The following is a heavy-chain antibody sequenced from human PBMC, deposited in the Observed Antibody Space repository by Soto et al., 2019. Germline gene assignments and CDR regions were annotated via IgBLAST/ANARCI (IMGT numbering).Heavy chain of an antibody. D-gene: IGHD3-22*01. CDR3: TTDSIYDSRIR. CDR1: GFTFSNAW. V-gene: IGHV3-15*07. Sequence: EVQLVESGGGLVKPGGSLRLSCAASGFTFSNAWMNWVRQAPGKGLEWVGRIKSKTDGGTTDYAEPVRGRFTIARDDSKNTLYLQMNRLKTEDTAVYYCTTDSIYDSRIRWGQGTLVTVSS. CDR2: IKSKTDGGTT. J-gene: IGHJ4*02.